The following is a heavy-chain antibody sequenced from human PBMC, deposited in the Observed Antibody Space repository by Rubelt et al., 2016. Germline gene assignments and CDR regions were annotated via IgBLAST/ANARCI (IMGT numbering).Heavy chain of an antibody. D-gene: IGHD1-26*01. CDR1: GGSIRSSSLF. CDR3: ARELGNSFDP. J-gene: IGHJ5*02. CDR2: LSYTGST. Sequence: QVQLQESGPGLVKPSETLSLTCSVSGGSIRSSSLFWAWIRQPPGKGLEWIGSLSYTGSTSYNPSPHSRVTIYLQTSNRRCSLNLTSVTPEDTAVYYCARELGNSFDPWGHGTLVTVSS. V-gene: IGHV4-39*01.